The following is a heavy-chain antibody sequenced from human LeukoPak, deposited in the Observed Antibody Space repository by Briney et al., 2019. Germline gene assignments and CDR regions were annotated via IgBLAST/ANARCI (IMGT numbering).Heavy chain of an antibody. CDR2: MYYSGIT. CDR3: ARSNWDSNVGIDY. CDR1: GGSISSSSYY. D-gene: IGHD1-7*01. J-gene: IGHJ4*02. V-gene: IGHV4-39*01. Sequence: SETLSLTCTVSGGSISSSSYYWGWIRQPPGKGLEGIGTMYYSGITYYNPSLKSRVTTSVDTSKNQFTLKVSSVTAADTAVYYCARSNWDSNVGIDYWGQGILVIVSS.